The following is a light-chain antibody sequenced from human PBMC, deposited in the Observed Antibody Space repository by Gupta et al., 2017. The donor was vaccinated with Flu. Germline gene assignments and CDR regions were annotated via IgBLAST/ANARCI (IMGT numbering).Light chain of an antibody. J-gene: IGKJ5*01. CDR2: GAF. Sequence: EIAMTHSPVTLSVSPGERASVSCRASQSLSSNLAWYQQKPGQAPRLLMYGAFTRATGIPARFSGSGSGTEFTRTISSLQSEDFAIYYCQQYSRWPITFGQGTRLEIK. CDR3: QQYSRWPIT. V-gene: IGKV3-15*01. CDR1: QSLSSN.